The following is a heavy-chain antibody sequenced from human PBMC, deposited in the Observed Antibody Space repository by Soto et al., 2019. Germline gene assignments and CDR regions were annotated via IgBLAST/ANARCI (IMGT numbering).Heavy chain of an antibody. J-gene: IGHJ6*02. Sequence: GGSLRLSCAASGFTFSSYWMSWVRQAPGKGLEWVSSISSSSSYIYYADSVKGRFTISRDNAKNSLYLQMNSLRAEDTAVYYCATHDGSYGGYYYYYGMDVWGQGTTVTVSS. V-gene: IGHV3-21*01. D-gene: IGHD1-26*01. CDR1: GFTFSSYW. CDR2: ISSSSSYI. CDR3: ATHDGSYGGYYYYYGMDV.